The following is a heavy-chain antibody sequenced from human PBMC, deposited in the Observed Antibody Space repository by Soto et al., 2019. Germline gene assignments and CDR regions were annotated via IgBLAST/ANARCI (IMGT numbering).Heavy chain of an antibody. V-gene: IGHV3-30*18. J-gene: IGHJ3*02. CDR1: DFTFSTCG. D-gene: IGHD3-10*01. CDR2: ISYDGSNT. Sequence: KSLSLSCAGSDFTFSTCGMHWVRQAPGKGLEWVAVISYDGSNTYYADSVKGRFTFSRDNSKNTLYLQMNSLRAEDTAVYYCAKDPAGSTLGFFDIWGQGTMVTVSS. CDR3: AKDPAGSTLGFFDI.